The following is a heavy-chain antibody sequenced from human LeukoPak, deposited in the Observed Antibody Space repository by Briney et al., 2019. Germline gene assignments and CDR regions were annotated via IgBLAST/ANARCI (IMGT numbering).Heavy chain of an antibody. D-gene: IGHD6-13*01. Sequence: SVKVSCKASGGTFSSYAISWVRQAPGQGLVWMGRIIPILGIANYAQKFQGRVTITADKSTSTAYMELSSLRSEDTAVYYCVRDSYKQQLAHDAFDIWGQGTMVTVSS. CDR1: GGTFSSYA. J-gene: IGHJ3*02. V-gene: IGHV1-69*04. CDR3: VRDSYKQQLAHDAFDI. CDR2: IIPILGIA.